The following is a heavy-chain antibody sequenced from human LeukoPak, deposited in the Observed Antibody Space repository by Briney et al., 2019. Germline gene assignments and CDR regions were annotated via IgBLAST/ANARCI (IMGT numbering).Heavy chain of an antibody. D-gene: IGHD2-2*01. J-gene: IGHJ4*02. CDR3: AKDLMRYCSSTSCYAGFDY. CDR2: IRYDGSNK. Sequence: GRSLRLSCAASGFTFSTYVMHWVRQAPGKGLEWVAFIRYDGSNKYYADSVKGRFTISRDNSKNTLYLQMNSLRAEDTAVYYCAKDLMRYCSSTSCYAGFDYWGQGTLVTVSS. CDR1: GFTFSTYV. V-gene: IGHV3-30*02.